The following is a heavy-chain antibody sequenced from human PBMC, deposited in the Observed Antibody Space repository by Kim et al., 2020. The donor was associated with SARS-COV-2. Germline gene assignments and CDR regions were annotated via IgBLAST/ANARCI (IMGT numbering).Heavy chain of an antibody. J-gene: IGHJ4*02. D-gene: IGHD4-17*01. V-gene: IGHV1-18*01. CDR1: GYTFTSYG. CDR2: ISAYNGNT. CDR3: ARNSRAARLRGLGY. Sequence: ASVKVSCKASGYTFTSYGISWVRQAPGQGLEWMGWISAYNGNTNYAQKLQGRVTMTTDTSTSTAYMELRSLRSDDTDVYYCARNSRAARLRGLGYWGQGTLVTVSS.